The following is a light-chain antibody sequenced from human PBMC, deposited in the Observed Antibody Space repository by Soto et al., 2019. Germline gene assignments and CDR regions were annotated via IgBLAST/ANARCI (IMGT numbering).Light chain of an antibody. CDR1: QSIGST. CDR3: QHRGNWPA. J-gene: IGKJ4*01. Sequence: EVVLTQSPAILSLSPGERATLSCRASQSIGSTLAWYQQRSGQAPRLLIYDASSRATGIPGRISGSGSGTDLTLTISSLEVEYFAVYYCQHRGNWPAFGCGTKVEIK. CDR2: DAS. V-gene: IGKV3-11*01.